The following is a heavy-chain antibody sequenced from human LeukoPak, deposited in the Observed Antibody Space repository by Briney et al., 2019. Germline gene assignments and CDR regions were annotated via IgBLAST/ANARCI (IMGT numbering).Heavy chain of an antibody. CDR2: INHSGNT. J-gene: IGHJ4*02. V-gene: IGHV4-34*01. CDR1: GGSFSDYY. D-gene: IGHD1-1*01. Sequence: SGTLSLTCAAYGGSFSDYYWSWIRQPPGKELEWIGEINHSGNTNYNASLKSRATISVDTSRTQFSLKLSSVTAADTAVYYCARVNWNDVLFTWGPGTLVTVSS. CDR3: ARVNWNDVLFT.